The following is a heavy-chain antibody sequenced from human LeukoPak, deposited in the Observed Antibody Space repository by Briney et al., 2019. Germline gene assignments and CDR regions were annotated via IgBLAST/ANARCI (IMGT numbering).Heavy chain of an antibody. D-gene: IGHD6-19*01. CDR2: IWYDGSNK. Sequence: PGGSLRLSCAASGFTFSSYGMHWVRQAPGKGLEWVAVIWYDGSNKYYADSVKGRFTISRDNSKNTLYLQMNSLRAEDTAVYYCARDGAVAALDYWGQGTLVTVSS. CDR3: ARDGAVAALDY. J-gene: IGHJ4*02. CDR1: GFTFSSYG. V-gene: IGHV3-33*01.